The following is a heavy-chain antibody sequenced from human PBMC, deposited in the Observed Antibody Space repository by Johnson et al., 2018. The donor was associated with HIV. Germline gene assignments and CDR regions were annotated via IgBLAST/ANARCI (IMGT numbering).Heavy chain of an antibody. V-gene: IGHV3-30*02. CDR1: GFTFSSYG. J-gene: IGHJ3*02. CDR3: AKESFDI. CDR2: IRYDGSSK. Sequence: QVQLVESGGGVVQRGGSLRLSCVASGFTFSSYGIHWVRQAPGKGLEWVSFIRYDGSSKYYTDSVKGRFTISRDNSKNTLYLEMNSLRPEDTAMYYCAKESFDIWGPGTMVTVSS.